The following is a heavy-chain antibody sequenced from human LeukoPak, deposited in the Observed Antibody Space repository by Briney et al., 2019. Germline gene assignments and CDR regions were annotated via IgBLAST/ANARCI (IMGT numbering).Heavy chain of an antibody. D-gene: IGHD3-10*01. CDR3: AREHYYGSGDY. CDR1: GFSFDDYA. V-gene: IGHV3-20*04. J-gene: IGHJ4*02. CDR2: INWNSGSI. Sequence: GGSLRLSCAASGFSFDDYAMSWVRQAPGKGLEWVSGINWNSGSIGYADSVKGRFTISRDNAKNSLYLQMNSLRAEDTAVYYCAREHYYGSGDYWGQGTLVTVSS.